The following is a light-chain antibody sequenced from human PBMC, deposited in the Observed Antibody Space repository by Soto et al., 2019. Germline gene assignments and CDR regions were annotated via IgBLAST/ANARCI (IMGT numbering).Light chain of an antibody. CDR3: QQYGSSRT. Sequence: EIVLTQSPGTLSLSPGERATLSCRASQSVSSSYLAWYQQKPGQAPRLLIYGASRSATGIPDRFSGSGSGTDFTLTISRLEPEDFAVYYCQQYGSSRTFGQGTKVEIK. CDR1: QSVSSSY. V-gene: IGKV3-20*01. CDR2: GAS. J-gene: IGKJ1*01.